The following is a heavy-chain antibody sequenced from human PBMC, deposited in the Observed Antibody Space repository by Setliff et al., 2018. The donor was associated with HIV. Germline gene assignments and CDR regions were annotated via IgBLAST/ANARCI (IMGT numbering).Heavy chain of an antibody. D-gene: IGHD1-1*01. V-gene: IGHV4-39*01. CDR2: FYTTGN. CDR3: ARFPHEREPKT. CDR1: GGSVSTSSYS. Sequence: SETLSLTCTVSGGSVSTSSYSWGWIRQPPEKGLEWIGSFYTTGNVYSPSFKSRVSISIDTAKTQLSLRLTSLSAADTAVYYCARFPHEREPKTWGQGTLVTVSS. J-gene: IGHJ1*01.